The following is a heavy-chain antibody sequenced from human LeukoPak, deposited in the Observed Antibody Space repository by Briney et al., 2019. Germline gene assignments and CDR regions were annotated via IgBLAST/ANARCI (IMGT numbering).Heavy chain of an antibody. D-gene: IGHD3-22*01. CDR3: AKFTYSYYLFDY. CDR2: ISGSGGST. V-gene: IGHV3-23*01. Sequence: PGGSLRLSCAASGFTFSSYAMSWVRQAPGKGLEWVSAISGSGGSTYYADSVKGRFTISRDNSKNTLYPQMNSLRAEDTAVYYCAKFTYSYYLFDYWGQGTLVTVSS. J-gene: IGHJ4*02. CDR1: GFTFSSYA.